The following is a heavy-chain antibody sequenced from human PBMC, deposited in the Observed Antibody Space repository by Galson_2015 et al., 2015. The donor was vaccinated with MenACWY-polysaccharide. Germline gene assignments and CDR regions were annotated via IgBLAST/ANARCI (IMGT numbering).Heavy chain of an antibody. J-gene: IGHJ4*02. V-gene: IGHV3-23*01. CDR1: GFNFSIYV. Sequence: SLRLSCAASGFNFSIYVMTWVRQAPGKGLEWVSAISSGSDTAYYTDSVKGRFTISRDNSKDTVHLQMDCLRADDTAVYYCVKGGWADNWGQGTLVTVSS. D-gene: IGHD1-26*01. CDR2: ISSGSDTA. CDR3: VKGGWADN.